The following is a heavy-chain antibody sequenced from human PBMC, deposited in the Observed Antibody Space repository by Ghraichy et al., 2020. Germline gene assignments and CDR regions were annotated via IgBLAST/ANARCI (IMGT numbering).Heavy chain of an antibody. V-gene: IGHV4-30-2*01. CDR1: GGSISSGGYS. Sequence: SETLSLTCAVSGGSISSGGYSWSWIRQPPGKALEWIGYIYHSGSTYYNPSLKSRVTISVDRSKNQFSLKLSSVTAADTAVYYCARGRSSGSNWFDPWGQETLVTVSS. CDR2: IYHSGST. D-gene: IGHD6-19*01. CDR3: ARGRSSGSNWFDP. J-gene: IGHJ5*02.